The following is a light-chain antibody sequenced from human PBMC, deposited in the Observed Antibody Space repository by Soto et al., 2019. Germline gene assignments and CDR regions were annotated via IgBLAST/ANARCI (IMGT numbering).Light chain of an antibody. Sequence: EIVLTQSPGTLSLSPGERATLSCRASQSVSSGYLAWYHQKPGQAPRLLIYGVSNRATGIPDRFSGSGSGRDFTLTITRLEPEDFAVYYCQQSGSSPWTYGQGTKVEIK. V-gene: IGKV3-20*01. J-gene: IGKJ1*01. CDR1: QSVSSGY. CDR3: QQSGSSPWT. CDR2: GVS.